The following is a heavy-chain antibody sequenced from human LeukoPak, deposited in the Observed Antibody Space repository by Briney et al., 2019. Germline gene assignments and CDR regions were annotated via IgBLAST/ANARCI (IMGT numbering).Heavy chain of an antibody. D-gene: IGHD3-3*01. Sequence: SVKVSCKASGFTFPNSAMQWVRQARGQRLEWIGWIVLGAGNTVYSHKFHDRVTITRDISTNTAYMELDSLGSENTAVYYCAAQRGASLHDFWSTRLFDPWGQGTLVTVSS. CDR3: AAQRGASLHDFWSTRLFDP. CDR1: GFTFPNSA. CDR2: IVLGAGNT. V-gene: IGHV1-58*02. J-gene: IGHJ5*02.